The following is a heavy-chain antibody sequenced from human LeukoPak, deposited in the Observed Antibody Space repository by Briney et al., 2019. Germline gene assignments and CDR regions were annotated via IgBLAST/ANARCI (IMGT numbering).Heavy chain of an antibody. CDR2: IRSSSSYI. Sequence: GGSLSLSCAASGFTFSSYSMNWVRQAPGKGLEWVSSIRSSSSYIYYADSVKGRFTISRDNAKNSLYLQMNSLRAEDTAVYYCARGGYYYGSGSYFDYWGQGTLVTVSS. J-gene: IGHJ4*02. CDR1: GFTFSSYS. CDR3: ARGGYYYGSGSYFDY. V-gene: IGHV3-21*01. D-gene: IGHD3-10*01.